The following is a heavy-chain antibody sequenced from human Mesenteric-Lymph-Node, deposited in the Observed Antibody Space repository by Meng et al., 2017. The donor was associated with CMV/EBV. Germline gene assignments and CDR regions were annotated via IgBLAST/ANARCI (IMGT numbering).Heavy chain of an antibody. Sequence: ASVKVSCKAFGYTLTHYYMHWVRQAPGQGLEWMGIINPTDGSTTYAQKFQGRVTMTRDTSTNTVYMELSNPRSEDTAMYYCARKGPRPALDYWGQGTLVTVSS. V-gene: IGHV1-46*01. J-gene: IGHJ4*02. CDR1: GYTLTHYY. CDR3: ARKGPRPALDY. D-gene: IGHD6-6*01. CDR2: INPTDGST.